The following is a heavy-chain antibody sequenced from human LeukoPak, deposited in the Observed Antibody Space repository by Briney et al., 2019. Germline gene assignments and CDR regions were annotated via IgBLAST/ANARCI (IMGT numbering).Heavy chain of an antibody. V-gene: IGHV4-39*01. CDR2: IYYSGST. D-gene: IGHD4-11*01. Sequence: SETLSLTCTVSGGSISSSSYYRGWIRQPPGKGLEWIGSIYYSGSTYYNPSLKSRVTISVDTSKNQFSLKLSSVTAADTAVYYCARGLPFVTSNNWFDPWGQGTLVTVSS. J-gene: IGHJ5*02. CDR3: ARGLPFVTSNNWFDP. CDR1: GGSISSSSYY.